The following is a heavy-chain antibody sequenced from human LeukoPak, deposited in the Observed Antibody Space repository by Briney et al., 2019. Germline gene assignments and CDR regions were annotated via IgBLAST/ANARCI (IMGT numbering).Heavy chain of an antibody. V-gene: IGHV3-23*01. CDR2: ISGSGDNT. CDR3: AKGSYYDSSGPFYFDY. J-gene: IGHJ4*02. Sequence: GGSLRLSCAASGFTVSSYAMSWVRQAPGKGLEWVSGISGSGDNTYYADSVKGRFTISRDNSKNTLYVQVNSLGTEDTAAYYCAKGSYYDSSGPFYFDYWGQGTLVTVSS. CDR1: GFTVSSYA. D-gene: IGHD3-22*01.